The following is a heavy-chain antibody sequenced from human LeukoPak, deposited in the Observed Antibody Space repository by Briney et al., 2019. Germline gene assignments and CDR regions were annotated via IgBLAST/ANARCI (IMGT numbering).Heavy chain of an antibody. V-gene: IGHV3-7*01. CDR2: INQDESKK. CDR1: GFSFSNDW. Sequence: GGSLRLSCAAYGFSFSNDWMCWVRQAPGKGLEWVANINQDESKKYYVDSVKGRFTISRDNAKNSLYLQMSSLRAEDTAVYYCARDHAYRTDYWGQGTLVTVSS. D-gene: IGHD2-2*01. J-gene: IGHJ4*02. CDR3: ARDHAYRTDY.